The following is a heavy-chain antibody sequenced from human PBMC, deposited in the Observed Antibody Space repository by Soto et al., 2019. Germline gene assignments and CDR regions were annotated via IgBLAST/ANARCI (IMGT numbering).Heavy chain of an antibody. CDR2: IWYDGSNK. CDR3: ASQQWLARGYYFDY. D-gene: IGHD6-19*01. J-gene: IGHJ4*02. CDR1: GFTFSSYG. Sequence: QVQLVESGGGVVQPGRSLRLSCAASGFTFSSYGMHWVRQAPGKGLEWVAVIWYDGSNKYYADSVKGRFTISRDNSKNTLYLHMNSLRAEDTAVYYCASQQWLARGYYFDYWGQGTLVTVSS. V-gene: IGHV3-33*01.